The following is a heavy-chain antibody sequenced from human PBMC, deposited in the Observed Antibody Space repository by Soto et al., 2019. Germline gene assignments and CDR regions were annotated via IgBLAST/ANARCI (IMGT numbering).Heavy chain of an antibody. D-gene: IGHD6-13*01. CDR3: ARHFSSSWYYFDY. CDR1: GYSFANHW. V-gene: IGHV5-51*01. J-gene: IGHJ4*02. Sequence: PGESLKISCRGSGYSFANHWIGWVRQMPGKGLEWMGIIYPGDSDTRYSPSFQGQVTISTDKSISTAYLQWSSLKASDTATYYCARHFSSSWYYFDYWGQGILATVSS. CDR2: IYPGDSDT.